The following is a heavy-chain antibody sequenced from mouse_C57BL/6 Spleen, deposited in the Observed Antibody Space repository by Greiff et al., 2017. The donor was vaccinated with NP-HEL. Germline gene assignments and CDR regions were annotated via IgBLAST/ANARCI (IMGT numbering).Heavy chain of an antibody. V-gene: IGHV1-69*01. CDR2: IDPSDSYT. Sequence: QVQLQQPGAELVMPGASVKLSCKASGYTFTSYWMHWVKQRPGQGLEWIGEIDPSDSYTNYNQKFKGKSTLTVDKSSSTAYMQLSSLTSEDSAVYYCARQDYGNYDWCFDVWGTGTTVTVSS. CDR3: ARQDYGNYDWCFDV. CDR1: GYTFTSYW. J-gene: IGHJ1*03. D-gene: IGHD2-1*01.